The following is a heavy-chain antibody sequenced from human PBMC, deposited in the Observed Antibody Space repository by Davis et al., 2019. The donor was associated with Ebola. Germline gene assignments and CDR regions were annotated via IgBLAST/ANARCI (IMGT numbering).Heavy chain of an antibody. CDR2: IYVGGDT. V-gene: IGHV3-53*01. Sequence: GESLKISCAVSGFTVSDNYVTWVRQAPGKGLEWVAVIYVGGDTYYTDSVKGRFTISRDNSKNTVSLQMNSLRVEDTAVYYCTRGGADDPLDVWGRGTMVTVSS. J-gene: IGHJ3*01. CDR1: GFTVSDNY. D-gene: IGHD4/OR15-4a*01. CDR3: TRGGADDPLDV.